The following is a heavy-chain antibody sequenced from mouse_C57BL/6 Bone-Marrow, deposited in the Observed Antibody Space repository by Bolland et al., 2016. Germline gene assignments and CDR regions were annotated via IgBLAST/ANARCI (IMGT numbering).Heavy chain of an antibody. CDR3: ARSYYGSSYAWFAY. V-gene: IGHV1-39*01. Sequence: YNQKFKGKATLTVDQSSSTAYMQLNSLTSEDSAVYYCARSYYGSSYAWFAYWGQGTLV. D-gene: IGHD1-1*01. J-gene: IGHJ3*01.